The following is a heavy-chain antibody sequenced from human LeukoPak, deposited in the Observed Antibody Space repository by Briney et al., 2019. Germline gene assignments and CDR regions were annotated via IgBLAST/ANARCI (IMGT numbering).Heavy chain of an antibody. CDR1: GFTFSSYS. D-gene: IGHD6-19*01. J-gene: IGHJ4*02. CDR2: ISSSSSYI. V-gene: IGHV3-21*01. Sequence: GGSLGLSGAASGFTFSSYSMNWVRQAPGKGLEWVSSISSSSSYIYYADSVKGRFTISRDNAKNSLYLQMNSLRAEDTAVYYCARDLIAVVDYWGQGTLVTVSS. CDR3: ARDLIAVVDY.